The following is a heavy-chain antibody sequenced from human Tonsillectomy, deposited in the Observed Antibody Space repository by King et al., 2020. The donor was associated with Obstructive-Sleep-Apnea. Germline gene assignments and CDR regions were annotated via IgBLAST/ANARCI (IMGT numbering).Heavy chain of an antibody. CDR3: ARETRHYDILTGYNWFDP. J-gene: IGHJ5*02. CDR1: GYTFTGDY. Sequence: VQLVESGAEVKKPGASVKVSCKASGYTFTGDYMHSVRQAPGHGLEWMGWINSNSGGTNYAQMFQGRVTMTRDTSISTAYMELSRLRADDTAVYYCARETRHYDILTGYNWFDPWGQGTLVTVSS. CDR2: INSNSGGT. D-gene: IGHD3-9*01. V-gene: IGHV1-2*02.